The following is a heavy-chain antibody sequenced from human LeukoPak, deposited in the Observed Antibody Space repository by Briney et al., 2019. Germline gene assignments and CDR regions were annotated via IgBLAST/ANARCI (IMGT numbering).Heavy chain of an antibody. J-gene: IGHJ3*02. CDR2: INHSGST. V-gene: IGHV4-34*01. Sequence: PSETLSLTCAVYGGSFSGYYWSWIRQPPGKGLEWIGEINHSGSTNYNPSLKSRVTISVDMSKNQFSLKLSSVTAADTAVYYCARDLRFLEWLYWQAFDIWGQGTMVTVSS. CDR3: ARDLRFLEWLYWQAFDI. CDR1: GGSFSGYY. D-gene: IGHD3-3*01.